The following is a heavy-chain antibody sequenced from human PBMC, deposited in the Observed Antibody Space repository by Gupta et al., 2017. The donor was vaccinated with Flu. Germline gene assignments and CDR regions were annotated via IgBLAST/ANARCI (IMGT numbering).Heavy chain of an antibody. CDR2: IYHSGST. V-gene: IGHV4-38-2*01. D-gene: IGHD3-10*01. Sequence: QVQLQESGPGLVKPSETLSLTCAVSGYSMSPGYYWGWIRQPPGKGLEWIGSIYHSGSTYYSPSLKSRVTISVDTSKNQFSLKLSSVTAADTAVYYCARGTLELWFGEFFLNWFDPWGQGTLVTVSS. CDR1: GYSMSPGYY. CDR3: ARGTLELWFGEFFLNWFDP. J-gene: IGHJ5*02.